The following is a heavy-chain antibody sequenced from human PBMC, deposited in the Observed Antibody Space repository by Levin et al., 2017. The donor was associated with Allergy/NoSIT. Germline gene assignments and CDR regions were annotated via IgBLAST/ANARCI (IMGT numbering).Heavy chain of an antibody. Sequence: SVKVSCKASGGTFSSYTISWVRQAPGQGLEWMGRIIPILGIANYAQKFQGRVTITADKSTSTAYMELSSLRSEDTAVYYCSMGGSGCSSTSCYDGDGYWGQGTLVTVSS. CDR2: IIPILGIA. CDR3: SMGGSGCSSTSCYDGDGY. CDR1: GGTFSSYT. J-gene: IGHJ4*02. D-gene: IGHD2-2*01. V-gene: IGHV1-69*02.